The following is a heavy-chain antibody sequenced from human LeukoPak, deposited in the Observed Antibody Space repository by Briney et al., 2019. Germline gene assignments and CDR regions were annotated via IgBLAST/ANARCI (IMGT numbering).Heavy chain of an antibody. CDR1: GFTFSSYS. CDR3: AKDRRVIAVAGTGPYYYYGMDV. D-gene: IGHD6-19*01. CDR2: ISSSSSTI. J-gene: IGHJ6*02. Sequence: GGSLRLSCAASGFTFSSYSMNWVRQAPGKGLEWVSYISSSSSTIYYADSVKGRFTISRDNAKNSLYLQMNSLRAEDTAVYYCAKDRRVIAVAGTGPYYYYGMDVWGQGTTVTVSS. V-gene: IGHV3-48*01.